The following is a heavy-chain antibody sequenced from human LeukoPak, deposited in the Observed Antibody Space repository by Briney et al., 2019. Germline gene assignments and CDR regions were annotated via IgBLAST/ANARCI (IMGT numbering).Heavy chain of an antibody. V-gene: IGHV4-59*11. CDR1: GGSISSHY. J-gene: IGHJ6*03. Sequence: SETLSLTCTVSGGSISSHYWSWIRQPPGKGLEWIGYIYYSGSTNYNPSLKSRVTISVDTSKNQFSLKLSSVTAAGTAVYYCARGPSIYDIPRGPYYYYYMDVWGKGTTVTVSS. CDR3: ARGPSIYDIPRGPYYYYYMDV. D-gene: IGHD3-9*01. CDR2: IYYSGST.